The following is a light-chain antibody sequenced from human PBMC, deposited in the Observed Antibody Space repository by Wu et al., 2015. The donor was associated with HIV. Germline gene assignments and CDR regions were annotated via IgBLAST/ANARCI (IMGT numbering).Light chain of an antibody. V-gene: IGKV3-15*01. CDR2: GAS. CDR3: LQYKVWPPFT. Sequence: EIVMTQSPDTLSVSPGARATLSCRASESISDKLAWYQQKPGQSPRLLIHGASTRASGIAARFSGSGSGTDFTLTISGLQSDDIAIYYCLQYKVWPPFTFGPGTTV. J-gene: IGKJ3*01. CDR1: ESISDK.